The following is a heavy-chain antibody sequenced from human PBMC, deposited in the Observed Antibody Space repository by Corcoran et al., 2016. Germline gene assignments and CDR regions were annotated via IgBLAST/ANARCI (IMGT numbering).Heavy chain of an antibody. D-gene: IGHD3-9*01. CDR3: AGDRRYDMLTGYYKSDAFDI. Sequence: QVQLVQSGAEVKKPGASVKVSCKASGYTFTSYGISWVRQAPGQGLEWMGWISAYNGNTNYAQKLQGRVTMTTDTSTSTAYMELRSLRSDDTAVYYCAGDRRYDMLTGYYKSDAFDIWGQGTMVTVSS. CDR1: GYTFTSYG. V-gene: IGHV1-18*01. CDR2: ISAYNGNT. J-gene: IGHJ3*02.